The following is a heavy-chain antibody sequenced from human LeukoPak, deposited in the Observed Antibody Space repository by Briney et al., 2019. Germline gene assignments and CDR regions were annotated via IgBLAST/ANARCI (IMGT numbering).Heavy chain of an antibody. CDR2: IYYSGST. CDR1: GGSISSSSYY. D-gene: IGHD3-3*02. V-gene: IGHV4-39*01. CDR3: ARPPHLDY. J-gene: IGHJ4*02. Sequence: SETLSLTCTVSGGSISSSSYYWGWIRQPPGKGLEWIGSIYYSGSTYYNPSLKSRVTISVDTSKNQFSLKLSSVTAADTAVYYCARPPHLDYWGQGTLVTVSS.